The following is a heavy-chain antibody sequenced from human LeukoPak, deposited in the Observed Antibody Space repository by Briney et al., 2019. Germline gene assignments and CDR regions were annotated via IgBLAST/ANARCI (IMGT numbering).Heavy chain of an antibody. V-gene: IGHV1-46*02. CDR3: AREERSYYGSGSYYIGY. CDR1: GYTFNNYF. CDR2: INPSGGST. Sequence: GASVKVSCKASGYTFNNYFMHWVRQAPGHGLEWMGVINPSGGSTNYAQKFQGRVTITADESTSTAYMELSSLRSEDTAVYYCAREERSYYGSGSYYIGYWGQGTLVTVSS. J-gene: IGHJ4*02. D-gene: IGHD3-10*01.